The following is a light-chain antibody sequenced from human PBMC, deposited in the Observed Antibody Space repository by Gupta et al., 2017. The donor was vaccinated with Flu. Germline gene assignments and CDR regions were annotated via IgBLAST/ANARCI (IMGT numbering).Light chain of an antibody. Sequence: STLSASVGDRVTITCRASQSISSWLAWYQQKPGKAPKLLIYKASSLESGVPSRFSGSGSGTEFTLTISSLQPDDFATYYCQQDNSYPMWTFGQGTKVEIK. CDR1: QSISSW. CDR2: KAS. CDR3: QQDNSYPMWT. J-gene: IGKJ1*01. V-gene: IGKV1-5*03.